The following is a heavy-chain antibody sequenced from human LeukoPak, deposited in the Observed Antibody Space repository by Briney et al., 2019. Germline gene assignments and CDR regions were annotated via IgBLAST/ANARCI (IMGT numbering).Heavy chain of an antibody. CDR3: ATPYYYDSSGYYRSFDY. V-gene: IGHV1-24*01. CDR2: FDPEDGET. D-gene: IGHD3-22*01. Sequence: GASVTVSFKVSGYTRTKLSMHWVRQAPGKRLEWMGGFDPEDGETIYAQKFQGRVTMTEDTSTDTAYMELSSLRSEDTAVYYCATPYYYDSSGYYRSFDYWGQGTLVTVSS. J-gene: IGHJ4*02. CDR1: GYTRTKLS.